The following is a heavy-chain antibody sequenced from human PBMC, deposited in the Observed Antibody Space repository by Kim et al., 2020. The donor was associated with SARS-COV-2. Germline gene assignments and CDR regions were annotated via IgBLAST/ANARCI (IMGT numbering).Heavy chain of an antibody. Sequence: SQTLSLTCAISGDRVSSNSAAWNWIRQSPSRGLESLGRTYYRSKWYNDYAVSVKSRITINPDTSKNQFSLQLNSVTPEDTAVYYCARDRLSAARQYYYYYGMDVWGQGTTVTVSS. V-gene: IGHV6-1*01. CDR2: TYYRSKWYN. CDR3: ARDRLSAARQYYYYYGMDV. D-gene: IGHD6-6*01. CDR1: GDRVSSNSAA. J-gene: IGHJ6*02.